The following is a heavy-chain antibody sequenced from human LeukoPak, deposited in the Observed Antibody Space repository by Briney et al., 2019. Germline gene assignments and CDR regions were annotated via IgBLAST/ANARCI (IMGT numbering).Heavy chain of an antibody. J-gene: IGHJ5*02. D-gene: IGHD5-18*01. CDR3: AKGGYSAWFDP. CDR2: ISGSGGST. V-gene: IGHV3-23*01. CDR1: RFTFSSYA. Sequence: GGSLRLSCAASRFTFSSYAMTWVRQAPGKGLEWVSSISGSGGSTYYVDTVKGRFTISRDNSKNTLYLQMNSLRAEDTAVYYCAKGGYSAWFDPWGQGTLVTVSS.